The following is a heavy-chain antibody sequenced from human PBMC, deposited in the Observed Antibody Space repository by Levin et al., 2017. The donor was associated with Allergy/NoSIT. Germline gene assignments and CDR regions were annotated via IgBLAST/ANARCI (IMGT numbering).Heavy chain of an antibody. D-gene: IGHD5-24*01. Sequence: GGSLRLSCEASGFTFTNFGMHWVRQAPGKGLEWVAALFYDESKKFYADSVEGRFTISRDSSKNTLFLQMNSLTDEDTAIYYCARDRDHYGYSSDFASWGQGTLVTVSS. J-gene: IGHJ4*02. CDR3: ARDRDHYGYSSDFAS. V-gene: IGHV3-33*01. CDR2: LFYDESKK. CDR1: GFTFTNFG.